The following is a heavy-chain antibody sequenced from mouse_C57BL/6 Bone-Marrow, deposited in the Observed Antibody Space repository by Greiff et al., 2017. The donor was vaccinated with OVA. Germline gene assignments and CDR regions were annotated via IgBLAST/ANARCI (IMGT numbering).Heavy chain of an antibody. CDR1: GYSITSGYY. D-gene: IGHD4-1*01. CDR3: ARKELGGYYFDY. Sequence: EVHLVESGPGLVKPSQSLSLTCSVTGYSITSGYYWNWIRQFPGNKLEWMGYISYDGSNNYNPSLKNRISITRDTSKNQFFLKLNSVTTEDTATYYCARKELGGYYFDYWGQGTTLTVSS. J-gene: IGHJ2*01. CDR2: ISYDGSN. V-gene: IGHV3-6*01.